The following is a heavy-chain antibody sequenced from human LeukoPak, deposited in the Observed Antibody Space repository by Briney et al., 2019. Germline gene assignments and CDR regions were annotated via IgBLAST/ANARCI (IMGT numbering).Heavy chain of an antibody. CDR2: ITSDGTAT. D-gene: IGHD5-24*01. Sequence: GGSLRPSCAASGFSFSSYWMHWVRQAPGKGLVWVSRITSDGTATTYADSVKGRFTISRDNAKNTLYLQMNSLRVEDTALYYCARGYNYANDFDSWGQGTLVSVSS. CDR3: ARGYNYANDFDS. J-gene: IGHJ4*02. CDR1: GFSFSSYW. V-gene: IGHV3-74*01.